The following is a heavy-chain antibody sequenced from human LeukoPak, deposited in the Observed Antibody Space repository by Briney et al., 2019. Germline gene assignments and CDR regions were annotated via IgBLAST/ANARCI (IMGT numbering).Heavy chain of an antibody. D-gene: IGHD3-22*01. CDR2: ISSSSSYI. CDR3: ARDTYYYDSSGSEGYYYYYMDV. Sequence: KPGGSLRLSCAASGFTFSSYSMNWVRQAPGKGLEWVSSISSSSSYIYYADSVKGRFTISRDNAKNSLYLQMNSLRAEDTAVYYCARDTYYYDSSGSEGYYYYYMDVWGKGTTVTISS. J-gene: IGHJ6*03. V-gene: IGHV3-21*01. CDR1: GFTFSSYS.